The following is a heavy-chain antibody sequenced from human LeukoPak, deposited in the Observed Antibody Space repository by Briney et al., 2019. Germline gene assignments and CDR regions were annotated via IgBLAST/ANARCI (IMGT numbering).Heavy chain of an antibody. CDR1: GGTFSSYA. J-gene: IGHJ6*02. V-gene: IGHV1-69*13. CDR3: ARWGSGYYDYYGMDV. CDR2: IIPIFGTA. D-gene: IGHD6-19*01. Sequence: SVKVSCKASGGTFSSYAISWVRQAPGQGLEWMGGIIPIFGTANYAQKFQGRVTITADESTSTAYMELSSLRSEDTAVYYCARWGSGYYDYYGMDVWGQGTTVTVSS.